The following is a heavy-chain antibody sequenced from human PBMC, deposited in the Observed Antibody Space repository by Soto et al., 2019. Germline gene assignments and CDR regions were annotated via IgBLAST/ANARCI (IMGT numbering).Heavy chain of an antibody. CDR2: ISGSGGST. Sequence: GGSLRLSCAASGFTFSSHAMNWVRQAPGKGLEWVSAISGSGGSTYYADSVKGRFTISRDNSKNTLYLQMNSLRAEDTAVYYCAKDISGWYYFDYWGQGTLVTVSS. CDR3: AKDISGWYYFDY. J-gene: IGHJ4*02. D-gene: IGHD6-19*01. CDR1: GFTFSSHA. V-gene: IGHV3-23*01.